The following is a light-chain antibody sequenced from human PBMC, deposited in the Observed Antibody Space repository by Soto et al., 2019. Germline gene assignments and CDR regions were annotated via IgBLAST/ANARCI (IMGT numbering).Light chain of an antibody. CDR1: SSDVGGYNY. J-gene: IGLJ1*01. CDR3: SSYTSSSTXV. Sequence: QSVLTQPASVSGSPGQSITISCSGTSSDVGGYNYVFWYQHHPGRAPKLMIYDVSNRPSGVSNRFSGSKSGNTASLTISGLQAEDEADYYCSSYTSSSTXVFGTGNKVTVL. V-gene: IGLV2-14*03. CDR2: DVS.